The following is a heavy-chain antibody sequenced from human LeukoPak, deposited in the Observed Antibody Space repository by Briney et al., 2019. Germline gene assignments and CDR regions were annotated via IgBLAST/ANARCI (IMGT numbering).Heavy chain of an antibody. V-gene: IGHV4-34*01. J-gene: IGHJ4*02. CDR1: GGSFSGYY. CDR3: ASTYCSGGSCYSDY. D-gene: IGHD2-15*01. Sequence: PSETLSLTCAVYGGSFSGYYWSWIRQPPGKGLEWIGEINHSGSTNYNPSLKSRVTISVDTSKNQFSLKLSSVTAADTAVYYCASTYCSGGSCYSDYWGQGTLVTVSS. CDR2: INHSGST.